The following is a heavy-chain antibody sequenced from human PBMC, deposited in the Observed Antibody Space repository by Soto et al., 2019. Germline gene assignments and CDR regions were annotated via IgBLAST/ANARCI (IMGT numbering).Heavy chain of an antibody. J-gene: IGHJ6*02. D-gene: IGHD1-26*01. CDR1: GFTFSSYA. CDR3: ARDGEPTGAYYYGMDV. Sequence: QVQLVESGGGVVQPGRSLRLSCAASGFTFSSYAMHWVRQAPGKGLEWVAVISYDGSNKYYADSVKGRFTISRDNSKNTLYLQMNSLRAEDTAVYYCARDGEPTGAYYYGMDVWGQGTTVTVSS. V-gene: IGHV3-30-3*01. CDR2: ISYDGSNK.